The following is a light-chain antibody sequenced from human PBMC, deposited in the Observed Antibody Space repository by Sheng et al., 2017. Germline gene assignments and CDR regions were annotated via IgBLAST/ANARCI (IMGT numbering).Light chain of an antibody. Sequence: SYELTQTPSVSVSPGQTARITCSGDALPKQYSYWYQQKPGQAPILVMYKDNERPSGIPERFSGSSSGTTVTLTISGVQAEDEAEYYCQSADSSGRFYVFGSATKITVL. CDR2: KDN. CDR3: QSADSSGRFYV. V-gene: IGLV3-25*03. J-gene: IGLJ1*01. CDR1: ALPKQY.